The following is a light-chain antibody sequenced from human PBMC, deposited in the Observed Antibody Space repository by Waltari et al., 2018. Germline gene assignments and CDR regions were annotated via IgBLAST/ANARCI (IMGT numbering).Light chain of an antibody. V-gene: IGKV4-1*01. CDR1: QNIFYSSNNKNY. CDR2: WAS. J-gene: IGKJ2*03. Sequence: DIVMTQSPDSLAVSLGERASINCKSSQNIFYSSNNKNYLAWYQQKPGQPPKLLIYWASTRETGGPARFSGSGSGTDFTRTISSLQAEDVAIYYCQQYFSTPYSFGQGTKLEI. CDR3: QQYFSTPYS.